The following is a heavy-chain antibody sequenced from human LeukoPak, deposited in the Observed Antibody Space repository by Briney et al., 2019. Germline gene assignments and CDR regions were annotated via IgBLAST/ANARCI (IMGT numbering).Heavy chain of an antibody. J-gene: IGHJ6*02. CDR3: ARGPYYDFWSGYYPFGMDV. V-gene: IGHV3-64*01. D-gene: IGHD3-3*01. CDR1: GFTFSSYA. Sequence: GGSLRLSCAASGFTFSSYAMHWVRQAPGKGLEYVSAISSNGGSTYYANSVKGRFTISRDNSKNTLYLQMGSLRAEDMAVCYCARGPYYDFWSGYYPFGMDVWGQGTTVTVSS. CDR2: ISSNGGST.